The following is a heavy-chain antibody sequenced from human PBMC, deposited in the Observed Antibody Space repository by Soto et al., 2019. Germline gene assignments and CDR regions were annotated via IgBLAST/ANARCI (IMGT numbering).Heavy chain of an antibody. Sequence: PGGSVRLSCAASGFTFRSYAMHWVRQAPGKGLEWVAVISYDGSNEYYGDSVKGRFTISRDNSKNTLYLQMFSLGDEDTAVYYCVREGLPGYWGQGTLVTVSS. CDR1: GFTFRSYA. CDR2: ISYDGSNE. CDR3: VREGLPGY. V-gene: IGHV3-30*14. J-gene: IGHJ4*02. D-gene: IGHD5-12*01.